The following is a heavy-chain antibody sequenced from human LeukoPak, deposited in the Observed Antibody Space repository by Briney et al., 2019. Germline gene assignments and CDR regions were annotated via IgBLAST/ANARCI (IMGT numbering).Heavy chain of an antibody. Sequence: PGGSLRLFCAASGFTFSSYGMHWVRQAPGKGLEGVAVIWYDGSNKYYADSVKGRFTISRDNSKNTLYLQMNSLRAEDTAVYYCARARGAAGNYYYFDYWGQGTLVTVSS. CDR3: ARARGAAGNYYYFDY. CDR2: IWYDGSNK. V-gene: IGHV3-33*01. J-gene: IGHJ4*02. D-gene: IGHD6-13*01. CDR1: GFTFSSYG.